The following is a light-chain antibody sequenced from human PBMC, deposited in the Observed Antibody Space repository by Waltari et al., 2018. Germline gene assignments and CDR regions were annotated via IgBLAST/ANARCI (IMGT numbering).Light chain of an antibody. Sequence: YDLTQPPSVSVSPGHTAAITCSGDGLPTQYTFWYQQKSGQAPVLVMYDDNKRPSGIPGRFSGSSAGTVATLTITGAQVDDEADYYCYSKDTDGGSQGKIGGGTKLTVL. J-gene: IGLJ2*01. V-gene: IGLV3-10*01. CDR1: GLPTQY. CDR3: YSKDTDGGSQGK. CDR2: DDN.